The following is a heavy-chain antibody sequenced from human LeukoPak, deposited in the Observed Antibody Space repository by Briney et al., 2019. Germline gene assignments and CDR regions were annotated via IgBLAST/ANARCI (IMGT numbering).Heavy chain of an antibody. D-gene: IGHD3-22*01. Sequence: PGGSLRLSCAASGFTFSSYAMSWVRQAPGKGLEWVANIKDDGGEKYYVDSVKGRFTISRDNTKNLLFLQMNNLRAEDTAVYYCGRDPYYDALDYWGQGTLVTVSS. CDR2: IKDDGGEK. J-gene: IGHJ4*02. V-gene: IGHV3-7*01. CDR1: GFTFSSYA. CDR3: GRDPYYDALDY.